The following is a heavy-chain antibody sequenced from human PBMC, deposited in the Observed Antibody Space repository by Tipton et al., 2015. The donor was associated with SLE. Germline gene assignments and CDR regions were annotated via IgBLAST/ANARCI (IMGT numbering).Heavy chain of an antibody. Sequence: TLSLTCTVSGGSISSGDYYWSWIRQPPGKGLEWIGYIYYSGSTYYNPSLKSRVTISLDTSKNQFSLKLSSVTAADTAVYYCARDELTAGYFDLWGRGTLVTVSS. D-gene: IGHD7-27*01. J-gene: IGHJ2*01. CDR2: IYYSGST. CDR1: GGSISSGDYY. CDR3: ARDELTAGYFDL. V-gene: IGHV4-30-4*01.